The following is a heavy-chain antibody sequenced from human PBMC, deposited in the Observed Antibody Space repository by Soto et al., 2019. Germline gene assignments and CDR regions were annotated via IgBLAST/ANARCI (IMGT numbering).Heavy chain of an antibody. D-gene: IGHD2-15*01. Sequence: GGSLRLSCAASGFTFSSYAMSWVRQATGKGLEWVSAISGSGGSTYYADSVKGRFTISRDNSKNTLYLQMNSLRAEDTAVYYCAKDLDIVVVVAAIFDYWGQGTLVTVSS. V-gene: IGHV3-23*01. J-gene: IGHJ4*02. CDR2: ISGSGGST. CDR1: GFTFSSYA. CDR3: AKDLDIVVVVAAIFDY.